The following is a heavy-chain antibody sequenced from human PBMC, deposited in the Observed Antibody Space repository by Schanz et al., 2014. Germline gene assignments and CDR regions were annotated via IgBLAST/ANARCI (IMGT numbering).Heavy chain of an antibody. J-gene: IGHJ6*02. CDR2: IYYSGST. D-gene: IGHD5-12*01. Sequence: QVLLQESGPGVVKPSGTLSLTCAVSGGSISNYYWSWIRQPPGKGLEWIGYIYYSGSTNYNPSLKSRVTISVDTSKNQFSLKLSSVTAADTAVYYCARAEINSGYARYYYGMDVWGQGTTVTVSS. CDR1: GGSISNYY. V-gene: IGHV4-59*01. CDR3: ARAEINSGYARYYYGMDV.